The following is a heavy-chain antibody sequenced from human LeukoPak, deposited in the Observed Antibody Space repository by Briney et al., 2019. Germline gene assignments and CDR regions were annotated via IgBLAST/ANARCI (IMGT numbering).Heavy chain of an antibody. Sequence: PGGSLRLSCAASGFTFSSYGMQWVRQAPGKGLEWVAVISYDGSNKYYADSVKGRFTISRDNSKNTLYLQMNSLRAEDTAVYYCATVSSGPQGSYWGQGTLVTVSS. CDR1: GFTFSSYG. J-gene: IGHJ4*02. CDR3: ATVSSGPQGSY. D-gene: IGHD3-22*01. V-gene: IGHV3-30*03. CDR2: ISYDGSNK.